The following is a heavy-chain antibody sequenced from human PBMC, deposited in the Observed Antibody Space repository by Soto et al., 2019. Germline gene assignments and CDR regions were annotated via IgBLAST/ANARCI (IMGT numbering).Heavy chain of an antibody. Sequence: QVQLVQSGAEVKKPGASVKVSCKASGYTFTSYGISWVRQAPGQGLEWMGWISAYNGNTNYAQKLQGRVTMTTATSTSTAYMELRGLRSDNTAVYYCARGSYYSPSYYYYYYMDVWGKGATVTVSS. CDR3: ARGSYYSPSYYYYYYMDV. V-gene: IGHV1-18*01. CDR2: ISAYNGNT. J-gene: IGHJ6*03. D-gene: IGHD1-26*01. CDR1: GYTFTSYG.